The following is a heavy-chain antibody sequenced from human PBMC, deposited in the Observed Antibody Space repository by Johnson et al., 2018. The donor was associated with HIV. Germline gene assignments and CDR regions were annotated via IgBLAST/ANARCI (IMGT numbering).Heavy chain of an antibody. CDR1: GFTFKSYW. V-gene: IGHV3-7*01. D-gene: IGHD3-22*01. Sequence: VQLVESGGGLAQPGGSLRLSCAASGFTFKSYWMSWVRQAPGEGPEWVANIKQDGTEKYYGDSMRGRFTISRDNARNSLYLEMNGLRAEDTAVYYCARERGFSSVLWKLSEDAFDIWGQGTMVTVSS. CDR3: ARERGFSSVLWKLSEDAFDI. CDR2: IKQDGTEK. J-gene: IGHJ3*02.